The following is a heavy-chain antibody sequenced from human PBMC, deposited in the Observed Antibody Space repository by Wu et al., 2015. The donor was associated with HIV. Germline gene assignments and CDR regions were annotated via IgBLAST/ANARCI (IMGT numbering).Heavy chain of an antibody. CDR2: IFPSLGLS. J-gene: IGHJ2*01. CDR3: ATERGEVDDLGGTILVGRYLLRWTTV. Sequence: QVQLVQSGAELKKPGSSVKVSCKASGGSFNSYAITWVRQAPGQGLEWVGRIFPSLGLSESVQKLQDRVTITADDFKSTIYMELSSLTSEDTAFYYCATERGEVDDLGGTILVGRYLLRWTTVRGR. CDR1: GGSFNSYA. D-gene: IGHD4-17*01. V-gene: IGHV1-69*10.